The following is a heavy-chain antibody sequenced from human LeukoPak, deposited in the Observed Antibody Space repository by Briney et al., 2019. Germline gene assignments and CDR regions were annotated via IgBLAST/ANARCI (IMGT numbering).Heavy chain of an antibody. CDR1: GYSFTDYW. CDR2: IYPGDSDS. D-gene: IGHD1/OR15-1a*01. J-gene: IGHJ4*02. Sequence: ESLKISCQGSGYSFTDYWIGWVRQMPGKGLEWMGIIYPGDSDSRYSPSFQGQVTISADKSISTAYLQWSSLKASDTAMYYCASRTQNRNNFDYWGQGTLVTVSS. CDR3: ASRTQNRNNFDY. V-gene: IGHV5-51*01.